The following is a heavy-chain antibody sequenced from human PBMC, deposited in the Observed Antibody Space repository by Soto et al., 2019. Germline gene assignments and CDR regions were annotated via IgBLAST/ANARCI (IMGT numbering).Heavy chain of an antibody. J-gene: IGHJ4*02. D-gene: IGHD4-17*01. Sequence: QVQLQESGPGLVGPSQTLSFTCSVSGASIYIGGYFWGWIRQSPGKGLGWIGHIHTSGSPYNNPSLKSRVTISADTSMNQFSLTLTSVTAADTAVYYCASGPTTEKVDSWGQGTLVTVSS. CDR1: GASIYIGGYF. CDR2: IHTSGSP. V-gene: IGHV4-30-4*01. CDR3: ASGPTTEKVDS.